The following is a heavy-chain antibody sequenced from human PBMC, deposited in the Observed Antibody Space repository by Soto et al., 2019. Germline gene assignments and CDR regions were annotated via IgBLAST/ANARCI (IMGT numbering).Heavy chain of an antibody. Sequence: SETLSLTCTVSGGSISSSSYYWGWIRQPPGKGLEWIGSIYYSGSTYYNPSLKSRVTISVDTSKNQFSLKLSSVTAADTAVYYCARPSIHCSSTSCSVDVWGKGTTVTRLL. CDR1: GGSISSSSYY. D-gene: IGHD2-2*01. V-gene: IGHV4-39*01. J-gene: IGHJ6*04. CDR2: IYYSGST. CDR3: ARPSIHCSSTSCSVDV.